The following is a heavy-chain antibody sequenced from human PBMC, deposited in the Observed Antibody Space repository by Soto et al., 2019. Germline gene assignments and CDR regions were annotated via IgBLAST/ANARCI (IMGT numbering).Heavy chain of an antibody. Sequence: GGSLRLSCAASGFTFSSYEMNWVRQAPGKGLEWVSYISSSGSTIYYADSVKGRFTISRDNAKNSLYLQMNSLRAEDTAVYYCASLPRGGGGDYWGQGTLVTVSS. CDR3: ASLPRGGGGDY. V-gene: IGHV3-48*03. CDR1: GFTFSSYE. D-gene: IGHD3-10*01. J-gene: IGHJ4*02. CDR2: ISSSGSTI.